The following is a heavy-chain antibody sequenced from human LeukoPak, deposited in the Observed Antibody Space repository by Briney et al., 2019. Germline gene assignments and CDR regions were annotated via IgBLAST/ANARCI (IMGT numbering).Heavy chain of an antibody. J-gene: IGHJ4*02. CDR3: ARDRLGPSFSVSHFDL. Sequence: GGSLRLSCATSGFTFVDYGLSWVRRAPGKGLEWLCAINYNGAITDYADSVEGRFTISRDNAKNSLYLRMDSLRAEDTALYYCARDRLGPSFSVSHFDLWGQGTLVTVSS. V-gene: IGHV3-20*04. D-gene: IGHD3-3*02. CDR1: GFTFVDYG. CDR2: INYNGAIT.